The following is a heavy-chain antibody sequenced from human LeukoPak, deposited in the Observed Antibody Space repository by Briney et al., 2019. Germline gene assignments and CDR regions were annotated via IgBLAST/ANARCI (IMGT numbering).Heavy chain of an antibody. D-gene: IGHD6-13*01. Sequence: ARSGVGQAQGKGREWVSAISGSGGSTYYADSVKGRFTISRDNSKNTLYLQMNSLRAEDTAVYYCAKDDSSSLIIYWGQGTLVTVSS. CDR2: ISGSGGST. V-gene: IGHV3-23*01. CDR3: AKDDSSSLIIY. J-gene: IGHJ4*02. CDR1: A.